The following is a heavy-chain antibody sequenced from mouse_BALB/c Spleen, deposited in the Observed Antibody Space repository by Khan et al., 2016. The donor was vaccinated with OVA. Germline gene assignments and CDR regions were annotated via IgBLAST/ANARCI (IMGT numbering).Heavy chain of an antibody. D-gene: IGHD2-10*01. CDR3: ARQPYYHYYVMDY. CDR2: IWSDGST. CDR1: GFSLTNYG. V-gene: IGHV2-6-1*01. Sequence: QVQLKDSGPGLVAPSQSLSITCTISGFSLTNYGVHWVRQPPGKGLEWLVVIWSDGSTTYNSALKSSLSISKDNSKSQVFLKMNSLQTDDTAMYYCARQPYYHYYVMDYWGQGTSVTVSS. J-gene: IGHJ4*01.